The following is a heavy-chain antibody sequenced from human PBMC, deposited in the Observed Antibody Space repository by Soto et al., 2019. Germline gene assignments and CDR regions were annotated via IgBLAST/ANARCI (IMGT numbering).Heavy chain of an antibody. CDR3: ARDRSVRDYYDSSGYSLDY. CDR2: IYYSGST. J-gene: IGHJ4*02. Sequence: SETLSLTCTVSGGSISSGDYYWSWIRQPPGKGLEWIGYIYYSGSTYYNPSLKSRVTISVDTSKNQFSLKLSSVTAADTAVYYCARDRSVRDYYDSSGYSLDYWGQGTLVTVSS. V-gene: IGHV4-30-4*01. D-gene: IGHD3-22*01. CDR1: GGSISSGDYY.